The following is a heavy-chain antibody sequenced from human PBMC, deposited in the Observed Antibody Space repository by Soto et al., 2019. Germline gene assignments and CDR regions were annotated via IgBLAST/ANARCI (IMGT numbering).Heavy chain of an antibody. V-gene: IGHV1-46*03. CDR2: INPSGGST. CDR1: GYTFTSYY. Sequence: GASVKVSCKASGYTFTSYYMHWVRQAPGQGLEWMGIINPSGGSTSYAQKFQGRVTMTRDTSTSTVYMELSSLRSEDTAVYYCARDAAAAGRRNWFXPWGQGTLVTVSS. D-gene: IGHD6-13*01. J-gene: IGHJ5*02. CDR3: ARDAAAAGRRNWFXP.